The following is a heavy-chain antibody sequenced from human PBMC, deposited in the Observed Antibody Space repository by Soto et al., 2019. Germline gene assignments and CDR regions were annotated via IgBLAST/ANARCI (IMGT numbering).Heavy chain of an antibody. CDR2: IIPILGIA. Sequence: QVQLVQSGAEVKKPGSSVKVSCKASGGTFSSYTISWVRQAPGQGLEWMGRIIPILGIANYAQKFQGRVTITADKSTSTAYMELSSLSSEDTAVYYCAKARPIYDILTGYFDGWFDPWGQGTLVTVSS. D-gene: IGHD3-9*01. CDR3: AKARPIYDILTGYFDGWFDP. J-gene: IGHJ5*02. V-gene: IGHV1-69*02. CDR1: GGTFSSYT.